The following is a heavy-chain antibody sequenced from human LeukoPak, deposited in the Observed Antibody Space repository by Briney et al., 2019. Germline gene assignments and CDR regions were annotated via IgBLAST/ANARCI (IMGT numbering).Heavy chain of an antibody. V-gene: IGHV3-23*01. J-gene: IGHJ4*02. CDR3: AKVQEYSSSSAGDY. D-gene: IGHD6-6*01. Sequence: PGGSLRLSCAASGFTFSSYAMSWVRQAPGKGLEWVSAISGSGGSTYYADSVKGRFTIPRDNSKNTLYLQMNSLRAEDTAVYYCAKVQEYSSSSAGDYWGQGTLVTVSS. CDR1: GFTFSSYA. CDR2: ISGSGGST.